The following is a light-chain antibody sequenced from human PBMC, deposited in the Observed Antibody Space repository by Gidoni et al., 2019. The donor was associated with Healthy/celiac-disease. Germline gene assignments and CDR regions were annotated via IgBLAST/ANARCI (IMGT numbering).Light chain of an antibody. J-gene: IGLJ2*01. CDR2: DVS. CDR3: CSYAGSSTFYVV. CDR1: SSDVGSYNL. Sequence: QSALTQPASVSGSPGQSSTISCTGTSSDVGSYNLVSWYQQHPGKAPKLMIYDVSKRPSGVSNRFSGSKSGNTASLTISGLQAEDEADYYCCSYAGSSTFYVVFGGGTKLTVL. V-gene: IGLV2-23*02.